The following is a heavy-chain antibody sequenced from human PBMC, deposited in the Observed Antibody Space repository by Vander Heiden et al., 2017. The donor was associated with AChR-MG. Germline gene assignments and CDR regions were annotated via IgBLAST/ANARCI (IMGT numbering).Heavy chain of an antibody. CDR2: IYYSEST. Sequence: QLQLQESGPGLVKPSETLSLTCTVSVGSISSSSYDWGWIRQPPGKGLEWIGRIYYSESTYYNPSLKSRVTISVDTSKNQFSLKLSSVTAADTAVYYCARLASLALRFLEWSYYFDYWGQGTLVTVSS. D-gene: IGHD3-3*01. V-gene: IGHV4-39*01. CDR1: VGSISSSSYD. CDR3: ARLASLALRFLEWSYYFDY. J-gene: IGHJ4*02.